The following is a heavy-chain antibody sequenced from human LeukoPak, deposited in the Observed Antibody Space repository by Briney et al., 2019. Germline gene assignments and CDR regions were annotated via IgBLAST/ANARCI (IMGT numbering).Heavy chain of an antibody. CDR1: GGSISSTSYY. CDR3: ARHGGAAAPYYYYYCMDV. CDR2: FYYSGGT. D-gene: IGHD6-13*01. J-gene: IGHJ6*03. V-gene: IGHV4-39*01. Sequence: PSETLSLTCTVSGGSISSTSYYWGWIRQPPGKGLEGIGSFYYSGGTYYNPSLRSRVTISVDTSKNQFSLKLSSVTAADTAVYYCARHGGAAAPYYYYYCMDVWGKGTTVTVSS.